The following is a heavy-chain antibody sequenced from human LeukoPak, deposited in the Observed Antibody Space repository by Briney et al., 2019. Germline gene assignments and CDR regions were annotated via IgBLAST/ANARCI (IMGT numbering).Heavy chain of an antibody. CDR1: TFTFDDYG. CDR2: INWNGGST. V-gene: IGHV3-20*04. CDR3: ASALNKYYDTLTAYRY. D-gene: IGHD3-9*01. Sequence: GGSLRLSCAASTFTFDDYGMSWVRQAPGKGLEWVSGINWNGGSTGYADSVKGRFTISRDNAKNSLFLEMNSLRVEDTAVYYCASALNKYYDTLTAYRYWGQGTRVTVSS. J-gene: IGHJ4*02.